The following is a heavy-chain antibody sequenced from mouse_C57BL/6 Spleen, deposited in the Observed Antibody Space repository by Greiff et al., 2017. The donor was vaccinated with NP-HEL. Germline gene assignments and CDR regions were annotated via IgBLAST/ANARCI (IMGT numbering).Heavy chain of an antibody. D-gene: IGHD4-1*01. CDR2: IYPGDGDT. V-gene: IGHV1-82*01. Sequence: QVQLKQSGPELVKPGASVKISCKASGYAFSSSWMNWVKQRPGKGLEWIGRIYPGDGDTNYTGKFKGKATLTADKSSSTAYMQLSSLTSEDSAVYFCANDGLGRGFAYWGQGTLVTVSA. J-gene: IGHJ3*01. CDR3: ANDGLGRGFAY. CDR1: GYAFSSSW.